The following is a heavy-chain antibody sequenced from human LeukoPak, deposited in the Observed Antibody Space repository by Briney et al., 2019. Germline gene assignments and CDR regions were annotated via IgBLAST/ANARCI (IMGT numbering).Heavy chain of an antibody. J-gene: IGHJ3*01. CDR1: GYSISSGYY. D-gene: IGHD2-2*01. CDR3: ARAYCTTTSCPQHDTFDV. Sequence: SETLSLTCTVSGYSISSGYYWGWVRQPPGKGLEWLGSIYHSRRTYYNPSLESRVTISVDTSENQFSLKLSSVTAADTAVYYCARAYCTTTSCPQHDTFDVWGQGTMVTVSS. V-gene: IGHV4-38-2*02. CDR2: IYHSRRT.